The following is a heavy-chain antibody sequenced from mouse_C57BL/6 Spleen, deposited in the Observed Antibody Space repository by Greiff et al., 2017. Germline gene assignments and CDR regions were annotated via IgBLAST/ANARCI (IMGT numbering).Heavy chain of an antibody. CDR2: INPNNGGT. V-gene: IGHV1-26*01. CDR3: ARSSYYEDY. D-gene: IGHD1-1*01. CDR1: GYTFTDYY. Sequence: EVQLQQSGPELVKPGASVKISCKASGYTFTDYYMNWVKQSHGKSLEWIGDINPNNGGTSYNQKFKGKATLTVDKSSSTAYMDLRSLTSEDSAVYYCARSSYYEDYWGQGTTLTVSS. J-gene: IGHJ2*01.